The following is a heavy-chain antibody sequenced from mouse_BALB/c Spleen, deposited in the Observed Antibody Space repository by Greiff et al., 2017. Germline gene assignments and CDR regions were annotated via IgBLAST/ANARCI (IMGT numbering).Heavy chain of an antibody. V-gene: IGHV1-15*01. CDR2: IDPETGGT. CDR1: GYTFTDYE. CDR3: TRGGAMDY. Sequence: QVQLQQSGAELVRPGASVTLSCKASGYTFTDYEMHWVKQTPVHGLEWIGAIDPETGGTAYNQKFTGKATLTADKSYSTAYMELRSLTSEDSAVYYCTRGGAMDYWGQGTSVTVSS. J-gene: IGHJ4*01.